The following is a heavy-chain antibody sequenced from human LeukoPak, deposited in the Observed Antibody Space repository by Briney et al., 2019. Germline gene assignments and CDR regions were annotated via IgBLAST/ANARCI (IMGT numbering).Heavy chain of an antibody. Sequence: ASVTVSCKASGYTFTSYDINWVRQATGQGLEWMGWMNPNSGNTGYAQKFQGRVTITRNTSISTAYMELSSLRSEDTAVYYCARGPSYLWDGGSYWFDPWGQGTLVTVSS. J-gene: IGHJ5*02. V-gene: IGHV1-8*01. CDR1: GYTFTSYD. CDR3: ARGPSYLWDGGSYWFDP. CDR2: MNPNSGNT. D-gene: IGHD2-15*01.